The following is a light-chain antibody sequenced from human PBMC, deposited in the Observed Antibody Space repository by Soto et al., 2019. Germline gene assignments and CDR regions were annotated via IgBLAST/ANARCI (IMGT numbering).Light chain of an antibody. CDR3: ATWDDSLNGVL. V-gene: IGLV1-44*01. J-gene: IGLJ2*01. CDR1: SSNIASNT. CDR2: SNN. Sequence: QPVLTQPPSASGTPGQRVTISCSGSSSNIASNTVNWYQHLPGPAPKLLIYSNNQRPSGVPDRFSGSKSGTSASLAINGLQSEDEADYYCATWDDSLNGVLFGGGTKLTVL.